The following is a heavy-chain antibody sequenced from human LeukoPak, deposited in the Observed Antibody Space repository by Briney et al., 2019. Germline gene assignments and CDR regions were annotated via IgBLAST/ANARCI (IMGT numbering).Heavy chain of an antibody. CDR3: AKPPLYDSSGYYYDY. CDR1: GFTFSSYA. J-gene: IGHJ4*02. CDR2: ISGSGGST. Sequence: GGSLRLSCAASGFTFSSYAMSWVRQAPGKGMEWVSAISGSGGSTSYADSVKGRFTISRDNSKTTLYLQMNSLRAEDTAVYYCAKPPLYDSSGYYYDYWGQGTLVTVSS. D-gene: IGHD3-22*01. V-gene: IGHV3-23*01.